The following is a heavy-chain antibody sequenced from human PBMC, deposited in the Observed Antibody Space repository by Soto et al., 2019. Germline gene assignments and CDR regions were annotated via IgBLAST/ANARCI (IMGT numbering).Heavy chain of an antibody. CDR3: AREYYYSNYGDNWFDP. D-gene: IGHD4-4*01. V-gene: IGHV1-18*01. Sequence: QVQLVQSGAEVKKPGASVKVSCKASGYTFTSYGISWVRQAPGQGLERMGWINAYNGNTNYEPKLQGRVTMTTDTSRSTAYMELRSLRYDDTAVYYCAREYYYSNYGDNWFDPCGQGTLVTVSS. J-gene: IGHJ5*02. CDR2: INAYNGNT. CDR1: GYTFTSYG.